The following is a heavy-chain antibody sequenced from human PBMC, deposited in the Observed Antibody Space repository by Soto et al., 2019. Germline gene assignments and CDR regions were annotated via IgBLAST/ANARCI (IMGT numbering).Heavy chain of an antibody. CDR3: AKEKGDYCTNGVCYTRYYYYGMDV. J-gene: IGHJ6*02. CDR1: GFTFSSYA. D-gene: IGHD2-8*01. CDR2: ISGSGGST. V-gene: IGHV3-23*01. Sequence: GGSLRLSCAASGFTFSSYAMSWVRQDPGKGLEWVSAISGSGGSTYYADSVKGRFTISRDNSKNTLYLQMNSLRAEDTAVYYCAKEKGDYCTNGVCYTRYYYYGMDVWGQGPTVTVSS.